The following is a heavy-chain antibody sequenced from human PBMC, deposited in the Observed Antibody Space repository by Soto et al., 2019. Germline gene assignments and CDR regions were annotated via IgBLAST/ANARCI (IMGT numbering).Heavy chain of an antibody. D-gene: IGHD6-13*01. CDR2: INAGNGNT. CDR1: GYTFTSYA. J-gene: IGHJ4*02. V-gene: IGHV1-3*05. Sequence: QVQLVQSGAEEKKPGASVKVSCKASGYTFTSYAMHWVRQAPGQRLEWMGWINAGNGNTKYSQKFQGRVTITRDTSASAAYMELSSLRSEDTAVYYCARGIAPYYFDYWGQGTLVTVSS. CDR3: ARGIAPYYFDY.